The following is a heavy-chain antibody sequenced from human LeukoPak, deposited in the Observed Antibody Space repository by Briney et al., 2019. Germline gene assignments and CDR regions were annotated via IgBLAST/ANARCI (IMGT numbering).Heavy chain of an antibody. J-gene: IGHJ6*03. CDR3: AKFSRPGSYYYYYYMDV. Sequence: PSETLSLTCTVSGGSISSYYWSWLRQPAGKGLEWIGRIYTSGSNNYNPSLKSRVTMSVDTSKNQFSLKLSSVTAADTAVYYCAKFSRPGSYYYYYYMDVWGKGTTVTISS. CDR2: IYTSGSN. V-gene: IGHV4-4*07. D-gene: IGHD3-10*01. CDR1: GGSISSYY.